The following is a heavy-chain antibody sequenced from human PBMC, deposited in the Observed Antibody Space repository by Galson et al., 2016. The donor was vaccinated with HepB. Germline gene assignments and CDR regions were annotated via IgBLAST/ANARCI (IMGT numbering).Heavy chain of an antibody. D-gene: IGHD1-26*01. V-gene: IGHV3-23*01. J-gene: IGHJ5*02. CDR2: ISGSGGRT. CDR3: AKHRATTLYWFEP. Sequence: SLRLSCAASGFTFSNYVMSWVRQAPGKGLEWVSAISGSGGRTYYADSVKGRFTISRDNSTNTVDLQMNSLRADDTAIYFCAKHRATTLYWFEPWGQGTLVTVSS. CDR1: GFTFSNYV.